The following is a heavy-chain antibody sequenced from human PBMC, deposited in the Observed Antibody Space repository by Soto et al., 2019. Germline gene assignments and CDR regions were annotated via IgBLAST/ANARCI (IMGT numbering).Heavy chain of an antibody. J-gene: IGHJ4*02. CDR3: ARGGLNYYDSSGYPDY. V-gene: IGHV1-3*01. CDR2: INAGNGNT. Sequence: ASVKVFCKASGYTFTSYAMHWVRQAPGQRLEWMGWINAGNGNTKYAQKFQGRVTMTTDTSTSTAYMELRSLRSDDTAVYYCARGGLNYYDSSGYPDYWGQGTPVTVSS. D-gene: IGHD3-22*01. CDR1: GYTFTSYA.